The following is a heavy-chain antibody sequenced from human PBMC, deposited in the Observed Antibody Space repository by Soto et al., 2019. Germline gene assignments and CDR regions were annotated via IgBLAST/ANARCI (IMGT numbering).Heavy chain of an antibody. CDR2: IKQDGSEK. J-gene: IGHJ4*02. Sequence: GGSLRLSCVASGFTFSSYWMSWVRQAPGKGLEWVANIKQDGSEKYYVDSVKGRFTISRDNAKNSLYLQMNSPRAEDTAVYYCARVPRDISGYYQVPAFFDYWGQGTLVTVSS. CDR3: ARVPRDISGYYQVPAFFDY. V-gene: IGHV3-7*01. D-gene: IGHD3-22*01. CDR1: GFTFSSYW.